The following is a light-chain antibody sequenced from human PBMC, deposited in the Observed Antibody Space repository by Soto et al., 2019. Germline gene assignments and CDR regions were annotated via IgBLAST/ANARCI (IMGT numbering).Light chain of an antibody. CDR3: SSYAGSNNFV. J-gene: IGLJ1*01. CDR1: SSDIGAYIY. CDR2: EVS. Sequence: QSVLPQPPSASGSPGQSVTISCTGTSSDIGAYIYVSWYQQHPGKAPKLMISEVSRRPSGVPERFSGSKSGNTASLTVSGLQADDEAHYYCSSYAGSNNFVFGTGTRSPS. V-gene: IGLV2-8*01.